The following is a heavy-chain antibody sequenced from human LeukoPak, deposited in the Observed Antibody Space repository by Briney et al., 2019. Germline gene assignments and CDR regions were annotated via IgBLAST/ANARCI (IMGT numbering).Heavy chain of an antibody. Sequence: GGSLRLSCAASGSTFTNAWMNWVRQAPGKGLEWVGRIKNKSDGGTTDYAAPVKGRFTISRDDPKITLYLQMNSLKTEDTAVYYCAHGLWHYDSFDVWGQGTMVTVSS. CDR3: AHGLWHYDSFDV. CDR2: IKNKSDGGTT. D-gene: IGHD3-10*01. J-gene: IGHJ3*01. V-gene: IGHV3-15*01. CDR1: GSTFTNAW.